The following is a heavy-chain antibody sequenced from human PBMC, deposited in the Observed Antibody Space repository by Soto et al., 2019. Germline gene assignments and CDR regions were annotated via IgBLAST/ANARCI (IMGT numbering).Heavy chain of an antibody. CDR3: AREDGYRGGDAFDI. V-gene: IGHV1-8*02. D-gene: IGHD5-12*01. CDR2: MSPDTGHS. J-gene: IGHJ3*02. CDR1: GGMFKTYD. Sequence: ASVKVSCKVYGGMFKTYDIHWVRQAPGQGLEWLGWMSPDTGHSVPSWKFQGRVTLTTNTSISTSFMELSNLRPEDTALYYCAREDGYRGGDAFDIWGQGTMVTVSS.